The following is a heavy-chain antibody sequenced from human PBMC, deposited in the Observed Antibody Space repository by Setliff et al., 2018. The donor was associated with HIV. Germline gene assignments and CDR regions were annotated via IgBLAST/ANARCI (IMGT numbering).Heavy chain of an antibody. CDR3: ASGGAYCSGATCYVT. V-gene: IGHV3-30*10. CDR2: VTYDGRRT. J-gene: IGHJ5*02. D-gene: IGHD2-2*01. CDR1: GFTFRTFA. Sequence: GGSLRLSCVASGFTFRTFAMHWVRQAPGKGLEWVSGVTYDGRRTFYTDAVEGRFTISRDNSKNTVFLQMNSLRPEDSALYYCASGGAYCSGATCYVTWGQGTLVTVSS.